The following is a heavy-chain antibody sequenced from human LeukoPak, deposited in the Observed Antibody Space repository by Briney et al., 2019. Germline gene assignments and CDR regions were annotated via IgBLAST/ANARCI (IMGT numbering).Heavy chain of an antibody. CDR1: GFTFSNYW. Sequence: GGSLRLSCAASGFTFSNYWMSWVRQAPGKGLEWLAHIKYDGSEKYYVDSVKGRFTISRDNAENSLYLQMNSLRAEDTAVYYSTRDQTWGQGTLVTVSS. J-gene: IGHJ5*02. CDR2: IKYDGSEK. CDR3: TRDQT. V-gene: IGHV3-7*01.